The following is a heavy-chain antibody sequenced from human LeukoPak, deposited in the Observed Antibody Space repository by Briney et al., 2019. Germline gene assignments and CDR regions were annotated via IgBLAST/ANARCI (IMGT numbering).Heavy chain of an antibody. J-gene: IGHJ3*02. V-gene: IGHV3-23*01. Sequence: GGSLRLSCAASGLTFSSYAMNWVRQAPGKGLEWVATISASGGSTYYADSVKGRFTISRDNAKNSLYLQMNSLRGEDTAVYYCARMDDSSGYAFDIWGQGTMVTVSS. D-gene: IGHD3-22*01. CDR2: ISASGGST. CDR3: ARMDDSSGYAFDI. CDR1: GLTFSSYA.